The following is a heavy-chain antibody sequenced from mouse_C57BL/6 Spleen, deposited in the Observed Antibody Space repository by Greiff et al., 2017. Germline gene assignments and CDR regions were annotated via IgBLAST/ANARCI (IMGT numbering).Heavy chain of an antibody. CDR1: GYAFSSYW. CDR2: IYPGDGDT. CDR3: ARSKDYYGSSYGDY. V-gene: IGHV1-80*01. J-gene: IGHJ2*01. D-gene: IGHD1-1*01. Sequence: LQESGAELVKPGASVKISCKASGYAFSSYWLNWVKQRPGKGLEWIGQIYPGDGDTNYNGKFKGKATLTADKSSSTAYMQLSSLTSEDSAVYFCARSKDYYGSSYGDYWGQGTTLTVSS.